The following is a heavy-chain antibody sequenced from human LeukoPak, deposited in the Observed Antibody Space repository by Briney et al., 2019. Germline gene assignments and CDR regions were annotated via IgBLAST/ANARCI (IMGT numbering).Heavy chain of an antibody. CDR2: INPSGGST. V-gene: IGHV1-46*01. CDR3: ARDSKGAALVWFGELFRFNWFDP. CDR1: GGTFSSYA. J-gene: IGHJ5*02. D-gene: IGHD3-10*01. Sequence: ASVKVSCKASGGTFSSYAISWVRQAPGQGLEWMGIINPSGGSTSYAQKFQGRVTMTRDTSTSTVYMELSSLRSEDTAVYYCARDSKGAALVWFGELFRFNWFDPWGQGTLVTVSS.